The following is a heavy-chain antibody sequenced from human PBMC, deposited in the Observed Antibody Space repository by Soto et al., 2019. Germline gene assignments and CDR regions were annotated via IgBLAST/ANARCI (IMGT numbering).Heavy chain of an antibody. CDR2: IKQDGSEK. D-gene: IGHD3-16*01. Sequence: EVQLVESGGGLVQPGGSLRLSCAASGFTFSSYWMSWVRQAPGKGLEWVANIKQDGSEKYYVDSVKGRFTISRDNAKNSLYLQMNSLRAEDTAVYYCVRFKGEMATPKYYFDYWGQGTLVTVSS. CDR3: VRFKGEMATPKYYFDY. CDR1: GFTFSSYW. J-gene: IGHJ4*02. V-gene: IGHV3-7*03.